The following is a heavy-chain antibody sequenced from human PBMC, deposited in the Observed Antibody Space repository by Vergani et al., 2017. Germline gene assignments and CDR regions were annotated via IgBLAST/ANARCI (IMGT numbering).Heavy chain of an antibody. J-gene: IGHJ6*03. D-gene: IGHD1-7*01. Sequence: QITLKESGPTLVKPTQTLTLTCTFSGFSLNTRGVSLAWIRQPPGKALDWLALIYWNDDQHYSPSLNNSVTITKDTSKNQVVLTMTNMDYVDTGTYYCVYRKTECGTTGCFYPFYYYYYMDVWGKGTTVTVSS. CDR1: GFSLNTRGVS. CDR2: IYWNDDQ. CDR3: VYRKTECGTTGCFYPFYYYYYMDV. V-gene: IGHV2-5*04.